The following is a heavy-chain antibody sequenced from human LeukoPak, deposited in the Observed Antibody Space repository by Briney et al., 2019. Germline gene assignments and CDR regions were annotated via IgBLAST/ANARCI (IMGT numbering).Heavy chain of an antibody. V-gene: IGHV1-46*01. CDR3: ARDPIGSRWPYYFDY. D-gene: IGHD6-13*01. CDR1: GYTFPSYF. CDR2: INPTGGST. Sequence: ASVKVSCKASGYTFPSYFMHWVRQAPGQGLEWMGKINPTGGSTTYAQKFQGRVTMTRDTSTSTAYMELRSLRSEDTAVYYCARDPIGSRWPYYFDYWGQGTLVTVSS. J-gene: IGHJ4*02.